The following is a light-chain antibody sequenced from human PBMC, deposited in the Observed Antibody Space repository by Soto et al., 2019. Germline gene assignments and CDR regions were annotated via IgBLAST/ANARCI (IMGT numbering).Light chain of an antibody. J-gene: IGKJ2*01. CDR2: DAS. CDR1: HSISRS. CDR3: RQYNSWPPGT. Sequence: EIVLTQSPAILSVSPGERATLSCRASHSISRSLAWYQQRPGQAPRLLISDASTRATGIPARFSGSGSVTEFTLTISSLQSEDFALYYCRQYNSWPPGTFGQGTKVDIK. V-gene: IGKV3-15*01.